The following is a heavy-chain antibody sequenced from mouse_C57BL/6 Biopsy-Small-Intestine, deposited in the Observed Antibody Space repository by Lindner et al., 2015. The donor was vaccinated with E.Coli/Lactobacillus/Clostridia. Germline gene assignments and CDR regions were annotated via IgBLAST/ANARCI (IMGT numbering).Heavy chain of an antibody. CDR1: DFNIKDYY. J-gene: IGHJ2*01. CDR3: TGAKGD. Sequence: VQLQESGAELVEARGRQSSCPAQLLDFNIKDYYMHWVKQRPDQGLEWIGRIDPEDGKTEYVPKFQGKATMTADTSSNTAYLQLSSLTSEDTAVYYCTGAKGDWGQGTTLTVSS. V-gene: IGHV14-1*01. CDR2: IDPEDGKT.